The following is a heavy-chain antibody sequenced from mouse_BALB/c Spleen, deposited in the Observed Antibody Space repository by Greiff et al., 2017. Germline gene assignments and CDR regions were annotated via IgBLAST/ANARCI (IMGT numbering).Heavy chain of an antibody. Sequence: QVQLQQPGAELVKPGTSVKLSCKASGYNFTSYWINWVKLRPGQGLEWIGDIYPGSGSTNYNEKFKSKATLTVDTSSSTAYMQLSSLASEDSALYYCARYDDGVYIDVWGAGTPGTVSP. D-gene: IGHD2-3*01. V-gene: IGHV1-55*01. CDR1: GYNFTSYW. CDR3: ARYDDGVYIDV. J-gene: IGHJ1*01. CDR2: IYPGSGST.